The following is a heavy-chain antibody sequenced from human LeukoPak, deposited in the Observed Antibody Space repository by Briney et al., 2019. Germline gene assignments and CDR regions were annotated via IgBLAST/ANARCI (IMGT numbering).Heavy chain of an antibody. CDR2: IYYSGST. V-gene: IGHV4-59*01. CDR1: GGSISSYY. CDR3: ARWDDYNSQFDY. D-gene: IGHD5-24*01. J-gene: IGHJ4*02. Sequence: SETLSLTCTVSGGSISSYYWSWIRQPPGKGLEWIGYIYYSGSTNYNPSLKSRVTISVDTSKNQFSLRLTSVTAADTAVYYCARWDDYNSQFDYWGQGTLVTVSS.